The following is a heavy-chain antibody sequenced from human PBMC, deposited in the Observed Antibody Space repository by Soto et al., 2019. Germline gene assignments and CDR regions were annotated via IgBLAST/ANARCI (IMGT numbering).Heavy chain of an antibody. CDR2: IIPIFGTA. CDR3: ARGQTGGGWGYYFDY. Sequence: QVQLVQSGAEVKKPGSSVKVSCKASGGTFSSYAIDWVRQAPGQGLEWMGGIIPIFGTADYAQKFQGRVTSTADECTSTAYMELSSLRSEDTAVYYCARGQTGGGWGYYFDYWGQGTLVTVSS. V-gene: IGHV1-69*12. CDR1: GGTFSSYA. J-gene: IGHJ4*02. D-gene: IGHD3-16*01.